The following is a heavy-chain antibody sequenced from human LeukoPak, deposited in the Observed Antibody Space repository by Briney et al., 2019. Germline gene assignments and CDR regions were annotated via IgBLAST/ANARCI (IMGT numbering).Heavy chain of an antibody. Sequence: ASVKVSCKASGYTFTSYGISWVRQAPGQGLEWMGWISAYNGNTNYAQKLQGRVTKTTDTSTSTAYMELRSLRSDDTAVYYCARAYGSGSYYRPNWFDPWGQGTLVTVSS. D-gene: IGHD3-10*01. J-gene: IGHJ5*02. CDR3: ARAYGSGSYYRPNWFDP. V-gene: IGHV1-18*01. CDR2: ISAYNGNT. CDR1: GYTFTSYG.